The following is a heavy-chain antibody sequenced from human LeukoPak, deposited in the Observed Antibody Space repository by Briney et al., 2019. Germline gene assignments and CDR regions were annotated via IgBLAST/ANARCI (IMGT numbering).Heavy chain of an antibody. CDR3: VRDRPAGYFDL. Sequence: SETLSLICTVSGCTISKRYYCGCVRQSPGRGLAWIGSVKHGGDTYYHPSLNSRVTISLDTSKNQFSLNQDSVIAADTALYFCVRDRPAGYFDLWGQGILVTVSS. CDR1: GCTISKRYY. CDR2: VKHGGDT. V-gene: IGHV4-38-2*02. D-gene: IGHD1-14*01. J-gene: IGHJ4*02.